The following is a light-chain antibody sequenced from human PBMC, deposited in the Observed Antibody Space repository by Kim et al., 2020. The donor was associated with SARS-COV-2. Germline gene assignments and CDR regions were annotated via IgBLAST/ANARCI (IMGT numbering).Light chain of an antibody. CDR2: EDN. V-gene: IGLV6-57*04. CDR1: SGSIASNY. Sequence: FMLTQPHSVSESPGKTVTISCTRSSGSIASNYVQWYQQRPGSAPTTVIYEDNQRPSGVPGRFSGSIDSSSNSASLTISGLETEDEADYYCQSYDSSNRVFGGGTQLTVL. J-gene: IGLJ3*02. CDR3: QSYDSSNRV.